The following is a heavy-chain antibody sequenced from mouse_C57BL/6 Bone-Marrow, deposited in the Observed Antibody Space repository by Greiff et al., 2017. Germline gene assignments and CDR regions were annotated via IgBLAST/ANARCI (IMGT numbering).Heavy chain of an antibody. CDR3: ASHYGSSAMDY. D-gene: IGHD1-1*01. V-gene: IGHV1-64*01. Sequence: QVQLQQPGAELVKPGASVKLSCKASGYTFTSYWMHWVKQRPGQGLEWIGMIHPNSGSTNYNEKFKSKATLTVDKSSSTAYMQLSSLTSEDSAVYYCASHYGSSAMDYWGQGTSVTVSS. J-gene: IGHJ4*01. CDR2: IHPNSGST. CDR1: GYTFTSYW.